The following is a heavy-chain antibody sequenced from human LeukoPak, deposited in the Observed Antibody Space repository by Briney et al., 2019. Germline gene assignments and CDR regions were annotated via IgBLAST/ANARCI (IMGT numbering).Heavy chain of an antibody. J-gene: IGHJ4*02. V-gene: IGHV3-30*18. Sequence: GGSLRLSCAASGFTFSSYGMHWVRQAPGRGLEWVAVISYDGSNEYYADSVKGRFTISRDNSKNTVYMQMNSLRVEDTAVYYCAKEDYYGSGSYLGYWGRGTPVTVSS. D-gene: IGHD3-10*01. CDR2: ISYDGSNE. CDR3: AKEDYYGSGSYLGY. CDR1: GFTFSSYG.